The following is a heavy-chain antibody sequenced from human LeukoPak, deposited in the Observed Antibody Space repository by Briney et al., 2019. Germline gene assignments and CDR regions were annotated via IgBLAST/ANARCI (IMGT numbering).Heavy chain of an antibody. D-gene: IGHD3-22*01. CDR1: GGSISSSSYY. CDR2: MYYSVTT. J-gene: IGHJ3*02. V-gene: IGHV4-39*01. CDR3: ARQMITSYYYDSSGSRAFDI. Sequence: PSETLSLTCTVSGGSISSSSYYWGWIRQPPGKGLEWIGSMYYSVTTSYNPSLKSRVTISVDTSKNQFSLKLSSVTAADTAVYYCARQMITSYYYDSSGSRAFDIWGQGTMVTVSS.